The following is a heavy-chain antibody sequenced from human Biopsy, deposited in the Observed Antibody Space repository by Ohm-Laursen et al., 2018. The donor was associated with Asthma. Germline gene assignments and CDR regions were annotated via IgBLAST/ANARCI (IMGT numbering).Heavy chain of an antibody. J-gene: IGHJ4*02. Sequence: SLRLSCAATGFSFSNYGMHWVRQAPGKGLDWVAVISFDGTNRNYTDSVKGRFTISRDNSRNTLHLEMNSLRAEDTDVYFCAKEVFPGWELRRGPDSWGQGTLVTVSS. CDR2: ISFDGTNR. V-gene: IGHV3-30*18. CDR3: AKEVFPGWELRRGPDS. CDR1: GFSFSNYG. D-gene: IGHD1-26*01.